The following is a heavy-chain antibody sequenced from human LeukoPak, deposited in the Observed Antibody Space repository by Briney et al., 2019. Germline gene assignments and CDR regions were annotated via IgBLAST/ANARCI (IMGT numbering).Heavy chain of an antibody. D-gene: IGHD3-22*01. J-gene: IGHJ4*02. CDR3: ARDKWQGRYYDSTLHGVDY. CDR2: INSDGRCT. Sequence: GGPLRPSCAASGITFSSYWMHWVRRAPGKGLVGVSRINSDGRCTRYADTVKGRFTISRDNAKNTLYLQINSLRGGDTAVYYCARDKWQGRYYDSTLHGVDYWGQGTLVTVSS. V-gene: IGHV3-74*01. CDR1: GITFSSYW.